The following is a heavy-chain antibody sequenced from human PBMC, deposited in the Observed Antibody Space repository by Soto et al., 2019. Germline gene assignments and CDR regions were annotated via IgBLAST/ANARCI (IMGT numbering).Heavy chain of an antibody. J-gene: IGHJ3*02. CDR3: ARGSYSTLYSSSWYYAFDI. CDR2: IGTAGDT. D-gene: IGHD6-13*01. V-gene: IGHV3-13*01. CDR1: GFTFSSYD. Sequence: GGSLRLSCAASGFTFSSYDMHWVRQATGKGLEWVSAIGTAGDTYYPGSVKGRFTISRENAKNSLYLQMNSLRAEDTAVYYCARGSYSTLYSSSWYYAFDIWGQGTMVTVSS.